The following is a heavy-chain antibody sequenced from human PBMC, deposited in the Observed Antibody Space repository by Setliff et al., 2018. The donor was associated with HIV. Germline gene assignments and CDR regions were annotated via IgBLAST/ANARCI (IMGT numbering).Heavy chain of an antibody. V-gene: IGHV4-61*08. J-gene: IGHJ4*02. Sequence: PSETLSLTCSVSGASITRGGYYWSWIRQTPGKGLERIGEIDHSGGTKYNPSLKSRFTLSRDTSKNTMYLQMNSLRREDTAVYYCARVLPYNSALDNWGQGTLVTVSS. D-gene: IGHD6-25*01. CDR1: GASITRGGYY. CDR2: IDHSGGT. CDR3: ARVLPYNSALDN.